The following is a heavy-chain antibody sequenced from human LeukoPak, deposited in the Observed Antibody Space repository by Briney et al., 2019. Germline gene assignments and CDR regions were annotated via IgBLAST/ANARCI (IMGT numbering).Heavy chain of an antibody. J-gene: IGHJ6*04. Sequence: GRSLRLSCAASGFILSSYAMYWVRQAPGKGLEWVAVIPYDGTNKYYADSVKGRFTISRDNSKNTGYLQMNSLRAEDTAVYYCARDRDRDIIGDGMDVWGKGTTVTVSS. D-gene: IGHD2-15*01. V-gene: IGHV3-30*04. CDR2: IPYDGTNK. CDR1: GFILSSYA. CDR3: ARDRDRDIIGDGMDV.